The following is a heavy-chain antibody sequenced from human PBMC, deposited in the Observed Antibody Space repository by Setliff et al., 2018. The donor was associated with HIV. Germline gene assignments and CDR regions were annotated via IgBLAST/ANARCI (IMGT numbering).Heavy chain of an antibody. CDR1: GGSISSSGSF. CDR2: IYYSGST. V-gene: IGHV4-39*01. D-gene: IGHD4-17*01. Sequence: PSETLSLTCTVSGGSISSSGSFWGWIRQPPGKGLEWIGSIYYSGSTYYNPSLQSRVTISVDTSRNQFSLKLSSVTAADTAVYYCARQKTVTTYFDYWGQGTLVTVSS. J-gene: IGHJ4*02. CDR3: ARQKTVTTYFDY.